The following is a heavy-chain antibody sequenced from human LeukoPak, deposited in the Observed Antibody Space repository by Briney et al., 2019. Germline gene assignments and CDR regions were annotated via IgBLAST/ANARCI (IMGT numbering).Heavy chain of an antibody. V-gene: IGHV4-61*02. CDR3: ARDHSSSWYYFDY. J-gene: IGHJ4*02. Sequence: SQTLSLTCTVYGGSISSGSYYWSWIRQPAGKGLEWIGRIYTSGSTNYNPSLKSRVTISVDTSKNQFSLKLNSVTAADTAVYYCARDHSSSWYYFDYWGQGTLVTVSS. CDR2: IYTSGST. D-gene: IGHD6-13*01. CDR1: GGSISSGSYY.